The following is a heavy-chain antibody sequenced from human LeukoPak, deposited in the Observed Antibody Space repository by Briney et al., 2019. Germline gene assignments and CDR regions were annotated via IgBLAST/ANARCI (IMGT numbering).Heavy chain of an antibody. CDR2: IYHSGST. Sequence: PSETLSLTCAVSGYSISSGYYWGWSRQPPGKGLEWIGSIYHSGSTYYNPSLKSRVTISVDTSKNQFSLKLSSVTAADTAVYYCARLDSSGYGILWYWGQGTLVTVSS. CDR1: GYSISSGYY. D-gene: IGHD3-22*01. J-gene: IGHJ4*02. CDR3: ARLDSSGYGILWY. V-gene: IGHV4-38-2*01.